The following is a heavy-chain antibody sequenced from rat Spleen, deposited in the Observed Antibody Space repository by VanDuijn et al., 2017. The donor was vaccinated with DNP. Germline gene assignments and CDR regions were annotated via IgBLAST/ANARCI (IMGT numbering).Heavy chain of an antibody. CDR3: AIPTR. CDR1: GFTFSAYY. J-gene: IGHJ2*01. V-gene: IGHV5S10*01. D-gene: IGHD1-1*01. Sequence: EVQLVESGGGLVQPGRSLKLSCAASGFTFSAYYMAWVRQAPAKGLEWVATIMYDGSGTYYRDSVKGRFTISRDNAENTLYLQMDSLRSEDTATYYCAIPTRWGQGVMVTVSS. CDR2: IMYDGSGT.